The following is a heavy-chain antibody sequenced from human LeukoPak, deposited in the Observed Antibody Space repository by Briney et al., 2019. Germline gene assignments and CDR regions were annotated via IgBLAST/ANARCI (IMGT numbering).Heavy chain of an antibody. J-gene: IGHJ3*02. D-gene: IGHD6-19*01. CDR2: IYYSGST. V-gene: IGHV4-39*01. Sequence: GSLRLSCAASDFTFSTYAMSWVRQAPGKGLEWIANIYYSGSTYYNPSLKSRVTISVDTSKNQFSLRLNSVTAADTSIYYCARIPTNAVPSAHNGFDIWGQGTMLTASS. CDR1: DFTFSTYA. CDR3: ARIPTNAVPSAHNGFDI.